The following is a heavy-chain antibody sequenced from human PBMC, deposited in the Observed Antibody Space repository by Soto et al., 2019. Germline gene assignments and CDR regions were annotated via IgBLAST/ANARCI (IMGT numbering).Heavy chain of an antibody. CDR2: ISNGDETT. J-gene: IGHJ4*02. CDR1: GFIFTDYS. Sequence: QVQLVESGGGLVEPGGSLRLSCSASGFIFTDYSMTWIRQAPGKGLEWVSYISNGDETTQYADSVKGRFSVSRDNAKKVLFLQMNSLRVDDTAVYYCGRDPKRRDGYNFDSWGRGALFTVSS. CDR3: GRDPKRRDGYNFDS. D-gene: IGHD5-12*01. V-gene: IGHV3-11*01.